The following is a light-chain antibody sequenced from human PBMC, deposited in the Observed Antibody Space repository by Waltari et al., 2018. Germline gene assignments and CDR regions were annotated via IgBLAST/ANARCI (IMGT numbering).Light chain of an antibody. CDR3: QHYVRLPAT. J-gene: IGKJ1*01. CDR2: GAS. V-gene: IGKV3-20*01. Sequence: EIVLTQSPGILSLSPGERATLSCRASQSVSRTLAWYQQRPGQAPRLLIYGASSRATCIPDRFSGGWSGTDFSLTISRLEPEDFAVYYCQHYVRLPATFGQGTKVEIK. CDR1: QSVSRT.